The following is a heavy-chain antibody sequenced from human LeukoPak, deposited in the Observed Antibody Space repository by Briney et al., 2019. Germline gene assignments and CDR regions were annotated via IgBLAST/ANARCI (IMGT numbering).Heavy chain of an antibody. D-gene: IGHD2-8*01. Sequence: PGRSLRLSCAASGFTFSSYAVHWVGQAPGKGLEGGAVISYDGSNKYYADSVKGRFTISRDNSKNTLYLQMNRLRAEDTAVYYCARGAPDGVRVHPFDYWGQGTLVTVSS. CDR1: GFTFSSYA. J-gene: IGHJ4*02. CDR2: ISYDGSNK. V-gene: IGHV3-30-3*01. CDR3: ARGAPDGVRVHPFDY.